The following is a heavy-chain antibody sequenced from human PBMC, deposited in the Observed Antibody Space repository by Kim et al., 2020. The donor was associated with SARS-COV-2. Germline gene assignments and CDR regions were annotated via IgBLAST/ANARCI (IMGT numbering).Heavy chain of an antibody. CDR1: GFTFSSYS. J-gene: IGHJ3*02. V-gene: IGHV3-21*01. CDR3: ARYCSGGSCDRADAFDI. Sequence: GGSLRLSCAASGFTFSSYSMNWVRQAPGKGLEWVSSISSSSSYIYYADSVKGRFTISRDNAKNSLYLQMNSLRAEDTAVYYCARYCSGGSCDRADAFDIWGQGTMVTVSS. D-gene: IGHD2-15*01. CDR2: ISSSSSYI.